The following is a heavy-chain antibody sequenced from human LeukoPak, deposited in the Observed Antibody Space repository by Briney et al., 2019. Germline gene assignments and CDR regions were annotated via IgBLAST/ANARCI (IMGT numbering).Heavy chain of an antibody. V-gene: IGHV4-59*01. Sequence: SETLSLTCTVSGGSISSYYWSWIRQPPGKGLEWIGYIYYSGRTNYNPSLKSRVTISVDTSKNQFSLKLSSVTAADTAVYYCARDATGTIDYWGQGTLVTVSS. CDR1: GGSISSYY. CDR2: IYYSGRT. J-gene: IGHJ4*02. CDR3: ARDATGTIDY. D-gene: IGHD1-1*01.